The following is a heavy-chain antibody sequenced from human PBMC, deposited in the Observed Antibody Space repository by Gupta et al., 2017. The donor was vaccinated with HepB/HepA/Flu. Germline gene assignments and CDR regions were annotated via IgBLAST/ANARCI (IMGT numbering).Heavy chain of an antibody. Sequence: EVQLLESGGGLVQPGGSLRLSCTVSGFTFTTYAMSWVRQAPGKGLEWVSASSFNGDGTHYADSVKGRFTISADNSKNTLYLQMHSLRVEDTAVYYCAKYATSWFNDAFDIWGRGTLVTVSS. CDR2: SSFNGDGT. CDR3: AKYATSWFNDAFDI. V-gene: IGHV3-23*01. D-gene: IGHD2-2*01. J-gene: IGHJ3*02. CDR1: GFTFTTYA.